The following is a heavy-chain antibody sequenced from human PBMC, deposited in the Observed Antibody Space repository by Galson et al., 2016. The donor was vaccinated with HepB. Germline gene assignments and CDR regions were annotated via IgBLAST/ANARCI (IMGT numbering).Heavy chain of an antibody. CDR1: GFTFSHYW. Sequence: SLRLSCAASGFTFSHYWMSWVRQPPGKGLEWVANIKQDGREEYYVDSVKGRFTISRDNANNSLYLQMNSLRAEDTAVYYCAGGGWFGEFSWGQGTLVTVSS. CDR2: IKQDGREE. V-gene: IGHV3-7*01. D-gene: IGHD3-10*01. CDR3: AGGGWFGEFS. J-gene: IGHJ4*02.